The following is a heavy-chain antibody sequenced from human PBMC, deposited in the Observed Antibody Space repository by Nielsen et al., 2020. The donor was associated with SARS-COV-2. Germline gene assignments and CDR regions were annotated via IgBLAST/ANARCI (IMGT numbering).Heavy chain of an antibody. Sequence: GESLKISCAASGFTFSDYYMSWIRQAPGKGLEWVSYISSSSSYTNYADSVKGRFTISRDNAKNSLYLQMNSLRAEDTAVYYCSLGAERDYYYGMDVWGQGTTVTVSS. CDR3: SLGAERDYYYGMDV. V-gene: IGHV3-11*03. J-gene: IGHJ6*02. CDR2: ISSSSSYT. CDR1: GFTFSDYY.